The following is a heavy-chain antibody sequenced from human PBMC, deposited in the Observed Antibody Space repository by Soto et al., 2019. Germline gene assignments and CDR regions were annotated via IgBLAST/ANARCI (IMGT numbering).Heavy chain of an antibody. CDR2: INPNSGGT. CDR3: AIDLNSGYATRAPSNYYYYGMDV. J-gene: IGHJ6*02. D-gene: IGHD5-12*01. Sequence: ASVKVSCKASGYTFTGYYMHWVRQAPGQGLEWMGWINPNSGGTNYAQKFQGWVTMTRDTSISTAYMELSRLRSDDTAVYYCAIDLNSGYATRAPSNYYYYGMDVWGQGTTVTVSS. V-gene: IGHV1-2*04. CDR1: GYTFTGYY.